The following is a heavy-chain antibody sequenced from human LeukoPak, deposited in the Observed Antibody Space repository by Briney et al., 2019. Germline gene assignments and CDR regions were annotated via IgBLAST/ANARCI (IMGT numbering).Heavy chain of an antibody. CDR1: GESFSDYY. Sequence: SETLSLTCAVYGESFSDYYWSWLRQPPGKGLEWIGEINHSGSTNYNPSLKSRVTLSVDTSKNQFSLKLSSVTAADTAVYYCARRPDFWSGSYWAYYYYYMDVWDKGTTVTVSS. CDR2: INHSGST. D-gene: IGHD3-3*01. J-gene: IGHJ6*03. CDR3: ARRPDFWSGSYWAYYYYYMDV. V-gene: IGHV4-34*01.